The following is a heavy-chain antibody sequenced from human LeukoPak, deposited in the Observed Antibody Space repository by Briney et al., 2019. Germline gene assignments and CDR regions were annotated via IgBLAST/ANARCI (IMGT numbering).Heavy chain of an antibody. V-gene: IGHV4-31*03. J-gene: IGHJ5*02. Sequence: SQTLSLTCTVSGGSISSGGYYWSWIRQHPGKGLEWIGYIHYSGSTYYNPSLKSRVTISVDTSKNQFSLKLSSVTAADTAVYYCARSVSCSGGSCYYNWFDPWGQGTLVTVSS. CDR1: GGSISSGGYY. CDR3: ARSVSCSGGSCYYNWFDP. D-gene: IGHD2-15*01. CDR2: IHYSGST.